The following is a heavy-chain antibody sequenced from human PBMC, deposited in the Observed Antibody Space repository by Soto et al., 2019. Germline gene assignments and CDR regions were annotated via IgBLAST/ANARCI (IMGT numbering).Heavy chain of an antibody. J-gene: IGHJ4*02. CDR3: ASSNNHISVAGGKGLYFDF. D-gene: IGHD6-19*01. CDR1: GGSISSYY. CDR2: SYYSGST. V-gene: IGHV4-59*12. Sequence: QVQLQASGPGLVKPSETLSLTCTVSGGSISSYYWSWIRQPPGKGLEWIGYSYYSGSTKYNPSLNSRVTMSVDASRNQFSLKLTSVTAADTAVYYCASSNNHISVAGGKGLYFDFWGQGTLVTVSS.